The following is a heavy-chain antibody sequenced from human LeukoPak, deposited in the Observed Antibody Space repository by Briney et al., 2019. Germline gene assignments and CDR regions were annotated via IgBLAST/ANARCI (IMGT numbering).Heavy chain of an antibody. Sequence: GGSLRLSCAASGFTFSSYSMNWVRPAPGKGLEWVESISSRSRYKYYADSVKDRFPISRDNAKNSLYLQIESLRAEHTAVYYCARDLGLGAGYYYYMDVWGKGTTVTVSS. CDR1: GFTFSSYS. CDR3: ARDLGLGAGYYYYMDV. J-gene: IGHJ6*03. CDR2: ISSRSRYK. V-gene: IGHV3-21*01. D-gene: IGHD3/OR15-3a*01.